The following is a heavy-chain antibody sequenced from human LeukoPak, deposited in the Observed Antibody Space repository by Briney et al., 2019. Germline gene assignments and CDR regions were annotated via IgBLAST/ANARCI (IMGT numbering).Heavy chain of an antibody. V-gene: IGHV1-2*02. CDR3: ARKTSRLGSGGWFDP. J-gene: IGHJ5*02. CDR1: GYTFTGYY. D-gene: IGHD6-19*01. Sequence: ASVKVSCKASGYTFTGYYMAWVRHAPGQGLEWMGWINPNSSGTNYAQKFQGTVTMTRDTSISTAYMEMSRLRSDDTAVYYCARKTSRLGSGGWFDPWGQGTLVTVSS. CDR2: INPNSSGT.